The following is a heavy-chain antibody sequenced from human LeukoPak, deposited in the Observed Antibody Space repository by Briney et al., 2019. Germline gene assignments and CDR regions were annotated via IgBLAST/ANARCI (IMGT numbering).Heavy chain of an antibody. J-gene: IGHJ6*02. CDR3: ARDLPREEWELLDYYGMDV. Sequence: GGSLRLSCAASGFTFSSYAMHWVRQAPGKGLEWVAVISYDGSNKYYADSVKGRFTISRDNSKNTLYLQMNSLRAEDTAVYYCARDLPREEWELLDYYGMDVWGQGTTVTVSS. D-gene: IGHD1-26*01. CDR2: ISYDGSNK. CDR1: GFTFSSYA. V-gene: IGHV3-30-3*01.